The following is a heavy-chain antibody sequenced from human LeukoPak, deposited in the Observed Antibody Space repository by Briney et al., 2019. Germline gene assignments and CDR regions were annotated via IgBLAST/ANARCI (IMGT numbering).Heavy chain of an antibody. J-gene: IGHJ4*02. V-gene: IGHV4-31*03. Sequence: SETLSLTCTVSGGSISSGGYYWSWLRQHPGKGLEWIGYIYYSGSTCYNPSLKSRVTISVDTSKNQFSLKLSSVTAADTAVYYCARGHYDFWSGYYLDFYFDYWGQGTLVTVSS. CDR1: GGSISSGGYY. D-gene: IGHD3-3*01. CDR2: IYYSGST. CDR3: ARGHYDFWSGYYLDFYFDY.